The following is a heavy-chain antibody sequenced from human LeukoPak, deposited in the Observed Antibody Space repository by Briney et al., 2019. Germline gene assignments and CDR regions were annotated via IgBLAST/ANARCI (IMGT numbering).Heavy chain of an antibody. CDR3: AKLAAAGPIDY. V-gene: IGHV3-53*05. CDR1: GFTVSSNY. CDR2: LYSGGNT. D-gene: IGHD6-13*01. J-gene: IGHJ4*02. Sequence: GGSLRLSCAASGFTVSSNYMSWVRQAPGEGLEWVSVLYSGGNTYYADSVKGRFTISRDNAKNSLYLQMNSLRAEDTALYYCAKLAAAGPIDYWGQGTLVTVSS.